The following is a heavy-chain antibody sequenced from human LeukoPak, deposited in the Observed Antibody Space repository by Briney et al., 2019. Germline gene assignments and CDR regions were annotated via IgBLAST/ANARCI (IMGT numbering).Heavy chain of an antibody. CDR1: GGTFSSYA. CDR3: ARAIAAAGDINWFDP. D-gene: IGHD6-13*01. J-gene: IGHJ5*02. Sequence: ASVKVSCKASGGTFSSYAISWVRQAPGQGLEWMGWINANTGNPTYAQGFTGRFVFSLDTSVSTAYLQISSLKAEDTAVYYCARAIAAAGDINWFDPWGQGTLVTVSS. CDR2: INANTGNP. V-gene: IGHV7-4-1*02.